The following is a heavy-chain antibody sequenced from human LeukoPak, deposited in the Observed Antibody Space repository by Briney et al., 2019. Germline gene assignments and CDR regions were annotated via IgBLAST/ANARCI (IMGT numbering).Heavy chain of an antibody. J-gene: IGHJ6*02. CDR2: ISGSGTNI. Sequence: KPGGSLRLSCVASGFPFSDYYMSWIRQAPGKGLDCVSYISGSGTNIYYAASVKDRFTISRDNAKNSLHLQMNSLRAEDTAVYYCARGFDCSSASCSCMDVWGQGTTVIVSS. CDR3: ARGFDCSSASCSCMDV. V-gene: IGHV3-11*01. D-gene: IGHD2-2*01. CDR1: GFPFSDYY.